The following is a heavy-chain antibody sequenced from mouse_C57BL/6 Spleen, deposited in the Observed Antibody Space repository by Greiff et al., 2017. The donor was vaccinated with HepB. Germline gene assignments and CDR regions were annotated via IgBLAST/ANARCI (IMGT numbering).Heavy chain of an antibody. Sequence: VQLQQSGPELVKPGASVKISCKASGYSFTGYYMNWVKQSPEKSLEWIGEINPSTGGTTYNQKFKAKATLTVDKSSSTAYMQLKSLTSEDSAVYYCARYYYGSSPHWYCDVWGTGTTVTVSS. CDR1: GYSFTGYY. CDR3: ARYYYGSSPHWYCDV. CDR2: INPSTGGT. V-gene: IGHV1-42*01. J-gene: IGHJ1*03. D-gene: IGHD1-1*01.